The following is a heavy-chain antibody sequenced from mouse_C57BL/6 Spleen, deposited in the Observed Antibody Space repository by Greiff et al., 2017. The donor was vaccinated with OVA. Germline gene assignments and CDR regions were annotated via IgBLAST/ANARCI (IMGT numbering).Heavy chain of an antibody. D-gene: IGHD4-1*01. V-gene: IGHV5-12*01. CDR3: ARLLTGGRGYFDV. J-gene: IGHJ1*03. CDR2: ISNGGGST. Sequence: EVQVVESGGGLVQPGGSLKLSCAASGFTFSDYYMYWVRQTPEKRLEWVAYISNGGGSTYYPDTVKGRFTISRDNAKNTLYLQMSRLKSEDTAMYYCARLLTGGRGYFDVWGTGTTVTVSS. CDR1: GFTFSDYY.